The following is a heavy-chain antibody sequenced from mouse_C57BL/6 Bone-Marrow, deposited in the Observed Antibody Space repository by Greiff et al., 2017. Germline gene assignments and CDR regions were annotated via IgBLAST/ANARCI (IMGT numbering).Heavy chain of an antibody. CDR2: IDPSDSYT. CDR1: GYTFTSYW. V-gene: IGHV1-50*01. CDR3: ARGVYGSSYRWYFDV. J-gene: IGHJ1*03. D-gene: IGHD1-1*01. Sequence: VQLQQPGAELVKPGASVKLSCKASGYTFTSYWMQWVKQRPGQGLEWIGAIDPSDSYTNYNQKFKGKATLTVDTSSSTAFMQLSSLTSEDSAVYYCARGVYGSSYRWYFDVWGTGTTVTVSS.